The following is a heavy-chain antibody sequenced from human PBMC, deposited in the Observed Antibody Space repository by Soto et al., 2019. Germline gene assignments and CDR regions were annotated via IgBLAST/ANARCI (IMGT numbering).Heavy chain of an antibody. Sequence: SETLSLTCTVSGGSISSGGYYWSWIRQHPGKGLEWIGYIYYSGSTYYNPSLKSRVTISVDTSKNQFSLKLSSVTAADTAVYYCARVSRRADIVVVPAAMFPTEFDPWGQGTLVTVSS. J-gene: IGHJ5*02. D-gene: IGHD2-2*01. CDR1: GGSISSGGYY. CDR2: IYYSGST. V-gene: IGHV4-31*03. CDR3: ARVSRRADIVVVPAAMFPTEFDP.